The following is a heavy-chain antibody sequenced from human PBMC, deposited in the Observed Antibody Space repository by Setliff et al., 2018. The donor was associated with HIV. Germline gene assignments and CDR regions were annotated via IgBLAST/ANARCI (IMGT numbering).Heavy chain of an antibody. J-gene: IGHJ5*02. D-gene: IGHD1-20*01. Sequence: GGSLRLSCVASGFDFNRYWMTWVRQAPGRGLEWLANAGQTGRRGNYADSVKGRFTISRDNAKNSLYLQMNSLRAEDTAVYYCARYKWNNWIFGWFDPWGQGTQVTVSS. CDR3: ARYKWNNWIFGWFDP. CDR1: GFDFNRYW. V-gene: IGHV3-7*01. CDR2: AGQTGRRG.